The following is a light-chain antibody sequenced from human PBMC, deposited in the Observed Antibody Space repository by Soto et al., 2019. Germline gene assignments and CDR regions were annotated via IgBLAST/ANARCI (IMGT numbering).Light chain of an antibody. V-gene: IGKV1-5*01. Sequence: DIQVTQSPSTLSASVGDRVTITCRASQPISTWLAWYQEKPGKAPKLLIYDASSLEGGVPSRFSGSGSGTECTLTISSLQPDDFATYYCHQYNYYRPTLGQGTKVDI. CDR3: HQYNYYRPT. J-gene: IGKJ1*01. CDR1: QPISTW. CDR2: DAS.